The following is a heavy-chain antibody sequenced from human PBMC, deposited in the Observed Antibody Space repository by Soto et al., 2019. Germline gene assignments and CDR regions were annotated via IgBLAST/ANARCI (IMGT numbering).Heavy chain of an antibody. Sequence: PSETRSLTCTVSGESINGYYWSWIRQPPGKGLEWIGYVYFSGSNNYNPSLKSRVTISVNTSKQQVSLRLSSVTAADTAAYYCARSIATPGTNIDYWGQGTLVTGS. CDR1: GESINGYY. D-gene: IGHD6-13*01. CDR2: VYFSGSN. CDR3: ARSIATPGTNIDY. J-gene: IGHJ4*02. V-gene: IGHV4-59*01.